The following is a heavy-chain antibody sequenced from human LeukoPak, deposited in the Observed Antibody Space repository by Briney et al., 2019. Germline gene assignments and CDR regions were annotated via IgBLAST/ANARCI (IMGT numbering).Heavy chain of an antibody. V-gene: IGHV3-23*01. CDR2: ISGSGGTT. J-gene: IGHJ4*02. D-gene: IGHD4/OR15-4a*01. Sequence: GGSLRLSCAASGFAFSSYAMNCVRQAPGKGLGWVRTISGSGGTTYYADSVKGRFTISRDNSKNTLYLQMNSLRAEDTAVYYCAKDRLTMVLTPIDYWGQGTLVTVSS. CDR3: AKDRLTMVLTPIDY. CDR1: GFAFSSYA.